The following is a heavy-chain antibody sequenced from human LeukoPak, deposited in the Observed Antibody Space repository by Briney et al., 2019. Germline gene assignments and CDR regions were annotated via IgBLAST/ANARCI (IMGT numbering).Heavy chain of an antibody. CDR3: ARVGTSRSGYDRVTFLDY. Sequence: GGSLRLSCAASEFSVGSNYMTWVRQAPGKGLEWVANIKQDGSEKYYVDSVKGRFTISRDNAKNSLYLQMNSLRAEDTAVYYCARVGTSRSGYDRVTFLDYWGQGTLVTVSS. V-gene: IGHV3-7*01. CDR2: IKQDGSEK. CDR1: EFSVGSNY. D-gene: IGHD5-12*01. J-gene: IGHJ4*02.